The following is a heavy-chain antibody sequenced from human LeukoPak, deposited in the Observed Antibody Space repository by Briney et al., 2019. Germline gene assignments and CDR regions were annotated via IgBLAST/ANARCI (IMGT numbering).Heavy chain of an antibody. CDR2: IYSGGST. Sequence: GGSLRLSCAASGFTVSSNYMSWVRQAPGKGLEWVSVIYSGGSTYYADSVKGRFTISRDNSKNTLYLQMNSLRAEDTAVYYCARAFRLPGYYDSSGSTGFDYWGQGTLVTVSS. J-gene: IGHJ4*02. V-gene: IGHV3-53*01. CDR3: ARAFRLPGYYDSSGSTGFDY. CDR1: GFTVSSNY. D-gene: IGHD3-22*01.